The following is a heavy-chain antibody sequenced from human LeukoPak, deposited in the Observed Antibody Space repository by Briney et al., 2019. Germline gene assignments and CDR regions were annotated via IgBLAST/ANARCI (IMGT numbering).Heavy chain of an antibody. J-gene: IGHJ3*02. CDR3: ARSIVVPAAISGAFDI. CDR2: ISFSGDNS. Sequence: GGSLRLSCAASGFTFDDYGMSWVRQAPGKGLEWVSLISFSGDNSYYADSVKGRFTISRDNAKNSLYLRMNSLRAEDTALYYCARSIVVPAAISGAFDIWGQGTIVTVSS. CDR1: GFTFDDYG. D-gene: IGHD2-2*01. V-gene: IGHV3-20*04.